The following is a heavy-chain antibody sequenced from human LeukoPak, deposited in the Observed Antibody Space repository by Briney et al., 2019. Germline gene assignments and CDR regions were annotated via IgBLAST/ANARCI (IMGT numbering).Heavy chain of an antibody. V-gene: IGHV3-30*02. J-gene: IGHJ4*02. CDR2: IRYDGSNK. D-gene: IGHD2-2*01. CDR1: GFTVSSNY. CDR3: AKDHKYQLLPFDY. Sequence: GGSLRLSCAASGFTVSSNYMSWVRQAPGKGLEWVAFIRYDGSNKYYADSVKGRFTISRDNSKNTLYLQMNSLRAEDTAVYYCAKDHKYQLLPFDYWGQGTLVTVSS.